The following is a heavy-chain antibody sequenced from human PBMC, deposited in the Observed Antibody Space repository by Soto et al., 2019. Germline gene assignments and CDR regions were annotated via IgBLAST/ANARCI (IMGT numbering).Heavy chain of an antibody. V-gene: IGHV3-21*01. J-gene: IGHJ4*01. D-gene: IGHD4-4*01. CDR1: GFTFSTYS. CDR2: ISSSDSYI. Sequence: LRLSCAASGFTFSTYSMSWVRQAPGKGLEWVSFISSSDSYIYYADSVKGRFTISRDNAKNSLYLQMNSLRAEDTAVYYCAREGVTNYTDYYFDLWGHGALVTVSS. CDR3: AREGVTNYTDYYFDL.